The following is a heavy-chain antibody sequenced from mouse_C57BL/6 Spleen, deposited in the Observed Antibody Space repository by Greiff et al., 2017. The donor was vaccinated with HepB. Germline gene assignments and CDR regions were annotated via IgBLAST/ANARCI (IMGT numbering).Heavy chain of an antibody. CDR3: ASLLPGDYYFDY. J-gene: IGHJ2*01. Sequence: EVKLMESGAELVKPGASVKLSCTASGFNIKDYNMHWVKQRTEQGLEWIGRIDPEDGETKYAPKFQGKATITADTSSNTAYLQLSSLTSEDTAVYYCASLLPGDYYFDYWGQGTTLTVSS. V-gene: IGHV14-2*01. D-gene: IGHD2-1*01. CDR2: IDPEDGET. CDR1: GFNIKDYN.